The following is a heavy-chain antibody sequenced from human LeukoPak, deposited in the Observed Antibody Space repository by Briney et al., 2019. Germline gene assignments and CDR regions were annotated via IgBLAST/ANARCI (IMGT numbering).Heavy chain of an antibody. CDR2: ISSNSDNT. CDR1: GYTFTSYG. D-gene: IGHD7-27*01. J-gene: IGHJ4*02. Sequence: ASVKVSCKATGYTFTSYGISWVRQAPGQGLEWMGWISSNSDNTNYAQKLQGRVTMTTDTSTSTAYMELRSLRSDDTALYFCARDWGSIKVIADYWGQGALVTVSS. CDR3: ARDWGSIKVIADY. V-gene: IGHV1-18*01.